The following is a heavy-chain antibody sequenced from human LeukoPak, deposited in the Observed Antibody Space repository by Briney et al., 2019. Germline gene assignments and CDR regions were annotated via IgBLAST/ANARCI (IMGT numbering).Heavy chain of an antibody. CDR2: IFTGGTT. Sequence: PGGSLALSCAASGLTVSTNYMSWVRQTPGKGLEWVSVIFTGGTTYYADSVKGRFTISRDNSNNTLYLQMDSLRAEDTAVYYCARVNQNAFYIWGQGTLVPVSS. CDR3: ARVNQNAFYI. CDR1: GLTVSTNY. D-gene: IGHD1-14*01. J-gene: IGHJ3*02. V-gene: IGHV3-66*01.